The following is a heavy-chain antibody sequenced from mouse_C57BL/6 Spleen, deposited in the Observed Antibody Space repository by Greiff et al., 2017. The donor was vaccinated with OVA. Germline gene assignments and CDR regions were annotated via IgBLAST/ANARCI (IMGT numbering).Heavy chain of an antibody. Sequence: VKLMESGPGLVAPSQSLSITCTVSGFSLTSYAISWVRQPPGKGLEWLGVIWTGGGTNYNSALKSRLSISKDNSKSQVFLKMNSLQTDDTARYYCARGGDDGYYRAWFAYWGQGTLVTVSA. D-gene: IGHD2-3*01. CDR1: GFSLTSYA. J-gene: IGHJ3*01. CDR2: IWTGGGT. CDR3: ARGGDDGYYRAWFAY. V-gene: IGHV2-9-1*01.